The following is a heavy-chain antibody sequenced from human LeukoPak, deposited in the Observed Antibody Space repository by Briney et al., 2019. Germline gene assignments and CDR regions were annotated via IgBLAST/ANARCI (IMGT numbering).Heavy chain of an antibody. J-gene: IGHJ6*03. D-gene: IGHD3-9*01. CDR3: ARLTKVYFDWLKSHGYMDV. CDR2: IYTSGST. V-gene: IGHV4-61*02. Sequence: PSETLSLTCTVSGGSISSSSYSWSWIRQPAEKGLEWIGRIYTSGSTNYNPSLKSRVTISVDTSKNQFSLKLSSVTAADTAVYYCARLTKVYFDWLKSHGYMDVWGKGTTVTVSS. CDR1: GGSISSSSYS.